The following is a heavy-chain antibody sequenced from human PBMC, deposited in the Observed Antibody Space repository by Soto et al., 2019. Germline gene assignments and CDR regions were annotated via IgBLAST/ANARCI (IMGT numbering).Heavy chain of an antibody. V-gene: IGHV3-23*01. CDR2: ISGSGIST. CDR3: AKDCYF. CDR1: GFTFSSYA. D-gene: IGHD3-10*01. J-gene: IGHJ4*02. Sequence: GGSLRLSYAGSGFTFSSYAMSWVRQAPGKGLEWVSAISGSGISTYYADSVKGRFTISRDNSKNTLFLQMNSLRADDTATYYCAKDCYFCGRGTQVTVSS.